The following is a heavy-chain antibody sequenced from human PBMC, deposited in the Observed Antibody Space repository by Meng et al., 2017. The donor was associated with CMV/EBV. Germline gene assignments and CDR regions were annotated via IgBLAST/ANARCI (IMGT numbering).Heavy chain of an antibody. CDR1: GGTFSSYT. D-gene: IGHD3-3*01. J-gene: IGHJ6*02. CDR3: ASNSITIFGVVTNTNYYYYGMDV. CDR2: IIPILGIA. V-gene: IGHV1-69*02. Sequence: SVKVSCKASGGTFSSYTISWVRQAPGQGLEWMGRIIPILGIANYEQKFQGRVTITADKSTSTAYMELSSLRSEDTAVYYCASNSITIFGVVTNTNYYYYGMDVWGQGTTVTVSS.